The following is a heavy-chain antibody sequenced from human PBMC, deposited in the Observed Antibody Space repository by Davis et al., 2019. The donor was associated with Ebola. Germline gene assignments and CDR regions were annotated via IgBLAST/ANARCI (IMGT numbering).Heavy chain of an antibody. Sequence: PGGSLRLSCAASGFAFSGFAMHWVRQAPGKGLEWVALISSDGSREYYADSVEGRFTISKDNSGNTLYLHMNALTAEDTALYYCAKLRSHDYTDSSDDFYLDLWGRGTLVTVSS. CDR2: ISSDGSRE. CDR1: GFAFSGFA. J-gene: IGHJ2*01. CDR3: AKLRSHDYTDSSDDFYLDL. V-gene: IGHV3-30-3*02. D-gene: IGHD3-16*01.